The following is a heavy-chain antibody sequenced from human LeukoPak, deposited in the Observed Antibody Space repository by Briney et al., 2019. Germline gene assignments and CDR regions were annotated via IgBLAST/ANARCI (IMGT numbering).Heavy chain of an antibody. CDR2: IKPKSGGP. CDR3: ARQPSFDAIDI. Sequence: GASVKGSCKASGYTFTSYYLHWVRQAPGQRPEWMGWIKPKSGGPNYAQEFQGRVTMTRDTSISTAYMELSRLRSDDTAVYYCARQPSFDAIDIWGQGTMVTVSS. D-gene: IGHD2-2*01. J-gene: IGHJ3*02. CDR1: GYTFTSYY. V-gene: IGHV1-2*02.